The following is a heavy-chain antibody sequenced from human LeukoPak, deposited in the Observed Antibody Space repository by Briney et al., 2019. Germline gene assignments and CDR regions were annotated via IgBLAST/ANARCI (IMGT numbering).Heavy chain of an antibody. Sequence: ASVKVSCKASGYIFSNYGISWVRQAPGQGLEWMGWISAYNGNTDYAQNLQGRVTMTTDTSTSTVYMELRSLRSDDTSVYSCARQSYGGYGGFRRGDDALDIWGQGTMVTVSS. CDR3: ARQSYGGYGGFRRGDDALDI. CDR1: GYIFSNYG. V-gene: IGHV1-18*01. D-gene: IGHD3-16*01. CDR2: ISAYNGNT. J-gene: IGHJ3*02.